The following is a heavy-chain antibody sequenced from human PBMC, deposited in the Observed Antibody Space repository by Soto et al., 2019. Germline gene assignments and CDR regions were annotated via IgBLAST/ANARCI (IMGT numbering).Heavy chain of an antibody. J-gene: IGHJ5*02. CDR2: ISAYNGNT. CDR3: ARDWNDYGDYVWFDP. D-gene: IGHD4-17*01. CDR1: GYTFTSYA. V-gene: IGHV1-18*01. Sequence: VASVKVSCKASGYTFTSYAMHWVRQAPGQGLEWMGWISAYNGNTNYAQKLQGRVTMTTDTSTSTAYMELRSLRSDDTAVYYCARDWNDYGDYVWFDPWGQGTLVTVSS.